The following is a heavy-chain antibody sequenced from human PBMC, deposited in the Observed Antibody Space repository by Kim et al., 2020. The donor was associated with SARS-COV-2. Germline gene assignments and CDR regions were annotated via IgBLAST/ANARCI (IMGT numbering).Heavy chain of an antibody. V-gene: IGHV7-4-1*02. CDR2: GNP. Sequence: GNPTYAQGFTGRFVLSLDTSVSTAYLQITSLKAEDTAVYYCARVKFKGMDVWGQGTTVTV. CDR3: ARVKFKGMDV. J-gene: IGHJ6*02.